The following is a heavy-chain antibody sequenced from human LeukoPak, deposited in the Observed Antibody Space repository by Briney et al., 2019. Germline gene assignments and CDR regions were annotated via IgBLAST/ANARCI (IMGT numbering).Heavy chain of an antibody. CDR2: INHSGST. CDR3: ARWYCSRGTCYYLDY. CDR1: GGSFSGYY. J-gene: IGHJ4*02. V-gene: IGHV4-34*01. D-gene: IGHD2-2*01. Sequence: PSETLSLTCAVYGGSFSGYYWSWIRQPPGKGLEWIGEINHSGSTNYNPSLKSRVTISVDTSKNQFSLKLSSVTAADTAVYFCARWYCSRGTCYYLDYWGQGTLVTVSS.